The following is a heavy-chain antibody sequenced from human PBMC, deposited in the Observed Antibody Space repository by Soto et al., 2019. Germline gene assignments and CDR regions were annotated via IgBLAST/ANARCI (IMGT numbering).Heavy chain of an antibody. D-gene: IGHD3-16*01. CDR1: GFIFSSSD. CDR2: INYNGIYT. J-gene: IGHJ4*02. Sequence: PEGSLRLSCAASGFIFSSSDMTWVRQAPGKGLEYVSSINYNGIYTFYAEPAKGRFTISRDNAKNSLYLQMYSLTAEDTAVYFCARKSNSDISRYDDCECWGQGTMVIVSA. V-gene: IGHV3-21*06. CDR3: ARKSNSDISRYDDCEC.